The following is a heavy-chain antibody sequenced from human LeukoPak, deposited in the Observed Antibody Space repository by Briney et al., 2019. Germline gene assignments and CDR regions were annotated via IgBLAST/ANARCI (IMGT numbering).Heavy chain of an antibody. CDR1: GGSISSYY. D-gene: IGHD3-16*02. CDR2: IYYSGST. Sequence: SETLSLTCTVSGGSISSYYWSWIRQPPGKGLEWIGYIYYSGSTNYNPSLKSRVTISVDTSKNQFSLKLSSVTAADTAVYYCARVVMITFGGVIVSEVYFDYWGQGTLVTVSS. J-gene: IGHJ4*02. V-gene: IGHV4-59*08. CDR3: ARVVMITFGGVIVSEVYFDY.